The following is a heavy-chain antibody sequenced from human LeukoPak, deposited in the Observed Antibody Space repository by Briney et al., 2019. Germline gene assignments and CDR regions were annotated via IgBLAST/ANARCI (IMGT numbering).Heavy chain of an antibody. D-gene: IGHD3-10*01. CDR3: ARERYYGSGSHFDY. CDR1: GGSFSGYY. V-gene: IGHV4-34*01. CDR2: INHSGST. J-gene: IGHJ4*02. Sequence: SETLSLTCAVYGGSFSGYYWSRIRQPPGKGLEWIGEINHSGSTNYNPSLKSRVTISVDTSKNQFSLKLSSVTAADTAVYYCARERYYGSGSHFDYWGQGTLVTVSS.